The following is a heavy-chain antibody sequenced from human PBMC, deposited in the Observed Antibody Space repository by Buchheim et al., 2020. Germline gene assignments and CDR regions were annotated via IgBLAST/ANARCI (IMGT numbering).Heavy chain of an antibody. J-gene: IGHJ6*02. D-gene: IGHD2-2*02. Sequence: QVQLVESGGGVVQPGRSLRLSCAASGFTFSSYGMHWVRQAPGKGLEGVAVISYDGSNKYYADSVKGRFTISRDNSKNTLYLQMNSLRAEDTAVYYCAKDGGDIVVVPAAISTSTNYGMDVWGQGTT. V-gene: IGHV3-30*18. CDR1: GFTFSSYG. CDR3: AKDGGDIVVVPAAISTSTNYGMDV. CDR2: ISYDGSNK.